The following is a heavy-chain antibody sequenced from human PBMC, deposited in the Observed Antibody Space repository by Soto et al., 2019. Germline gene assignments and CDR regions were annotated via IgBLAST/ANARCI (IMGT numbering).Heavy chain of an antibody. CDR1: GFTFSSYA. Sequence: QVQLVESGGGVDQPGRSLRLSCAASGFTFSSYAMNWVRQAPGTGLVWVAVISYDGSNKYYADSVKGRFTISRDNSKNTLYLQMNSLRAEDTAVYYCARDSDGVVVTAKLDYWGQGTLVTVSS. J-gene: IGHJ4*02. V-gene: IGHV3-30-3*01. CDR3: ARDSDGVVVTAKLDY. D-gene: IGHD2-21*02. CDR2: ISYDGSNK.